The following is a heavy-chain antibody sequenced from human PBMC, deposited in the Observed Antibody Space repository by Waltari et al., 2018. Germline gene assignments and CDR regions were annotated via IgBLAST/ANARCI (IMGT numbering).Heavy chain of an antibody. V-gene: IGHV4-59*13. CDR2: ISHTGNT. CDR1: GGSLSTFY. Sequence: VQLQESGPGLVKPSETLSLTCTDSGGSLSTFYWSWIRQPPGKGPEWIGYISHTGNTNYNPSLKGRVIISVDTSKKQFSLKVSSLTAADTAVYYCARGDGDLDYDYYYMDVWGKGTTVTVSS. CDR3: ARGDGDLDYDYYYMDV. J-gene: IGHJ6*03. D-gene: IGHD4-17*01.